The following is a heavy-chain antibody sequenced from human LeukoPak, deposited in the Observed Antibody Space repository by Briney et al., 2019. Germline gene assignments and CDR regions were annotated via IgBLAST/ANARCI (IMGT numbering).Heavy chain of an antibody. D-gene: IGHD2-15*01. J-gene: IGHJ5*02. CDR1: GYSFTSYW. Sequence: GESLKISCKGSGYSFTSYWIAWVRQMPGKGLEWMGIIYPGDSDTRYSPSFEGQVTISADKSITTAYLQWSSLKASDTAMYYCARRYCSGGRCYAGGWFDPWGQGTLVTVSS. V-gene: IGHV5-51*01. CDR3: ARRYCSGGRCYAGGWFDP. CDR2: IYPGDSDT.